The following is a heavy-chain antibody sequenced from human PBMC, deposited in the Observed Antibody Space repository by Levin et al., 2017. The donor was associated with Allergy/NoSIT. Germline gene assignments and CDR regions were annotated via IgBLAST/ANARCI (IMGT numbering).Heavy chain of an antibody. J-gene: IGHJ4*02. V-gene: IGHV4-34*01. CDR3: ARADYYGSGSYLGPRYYFDY. Sequence: SSETLSLTCAVYGGSFSGYYWSRIRQPPGKGLEWIGEINHSGSTNYNPSLKSRVTISVDTSKNQFSLKLSSVTAADTAVYYCARADYYGSGSYLGPRYYFDYWGQGTLVTVSS. D-gene: IGHD3-10*01. CDR2: INHSGST. CDR1: GGSFSGYY.